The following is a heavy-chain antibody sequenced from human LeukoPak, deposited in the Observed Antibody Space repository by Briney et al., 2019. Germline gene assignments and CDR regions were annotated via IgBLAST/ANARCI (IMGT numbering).Heavy chain of an antibody. V-gene: IGHV4-34*01. CDR2: INHSGST. Sequence: SETLSLTCAVYGGSFSGYYWSWIRQPPGKGLEWIGEINHSGSTNYNPSLKSQVTISVDTSKNQFSLKLSSVTAADTAVYYCARQIGYSYGHYYYYYYMDVWGKGTTVTISS. CDR3: ARQIGYSYGHYYYYYYMDV. J-gene: IGHJ6*03. CDR1: GGSFSGYY. D-gene: IGHD5-18*01.